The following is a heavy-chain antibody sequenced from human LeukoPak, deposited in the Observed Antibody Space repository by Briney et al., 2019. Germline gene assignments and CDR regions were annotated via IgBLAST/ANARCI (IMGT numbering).Heavy chain of an antibody. CDR3: AKGRSSGSYYTLFDY. V-gene: IGHV3-23*01. Sequence: GGSLRLSCAASGFTFSSYAVSWVRQAPGKGLEWVSAISGSGGSTYYADSVKGRFTISRDNSKNTLYLQMNSLRAEDTAVYYCAKGRSSGSYYTLFDYWGQGTLVTVSS. CDR2: ISGSGGST. D-gene: IGHD3-10*01. CDR1: GFTFSSYA. J-gene: IGHJ4*02.